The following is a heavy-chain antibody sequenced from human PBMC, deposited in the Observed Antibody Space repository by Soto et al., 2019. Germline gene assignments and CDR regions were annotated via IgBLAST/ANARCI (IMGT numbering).Heavy chain of an antibody. D-gene: IGHD2-21*01. J-gene: IGHJ4*02. CDR3: AITPGIEVPGPDY. Sequence: SETLSLTCAVSGGSISGSHYHWGWIRQPPGKGLEWIGSIHYTGKDYYNPSLRSRVTIYVDTSKNEFSPNLNSVTAADTAVYYCAITPGIEVPGPDYWGQGTLVTVSS. CDR1: GGSISGSHYH. CDR2: IHYTGKD. V-gene: IGHV4-39*01.